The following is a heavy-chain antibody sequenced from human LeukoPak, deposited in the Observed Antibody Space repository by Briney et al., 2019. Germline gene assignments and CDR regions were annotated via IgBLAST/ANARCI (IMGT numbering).Heavy chain of an antibody. CDR2: IYYSGST. V-gene: IGHV4-59*08. Sequence: PSETLSLTCAVSGGSINTYYWSWIRQPPGKGLEWIGYIYYSGSTSYNPSLKSRVTISVDTAKNQFSLNLNSVTAADTAVYYCAKLTKLERRLNYFYGMDVWGQGTTVTVSS. D-gene: IGHD1-1*01. CDR3: AKLTKLERRLNYFYGMDV. J-gene: IGHJ6*02. CDR1: GGSINTYY.